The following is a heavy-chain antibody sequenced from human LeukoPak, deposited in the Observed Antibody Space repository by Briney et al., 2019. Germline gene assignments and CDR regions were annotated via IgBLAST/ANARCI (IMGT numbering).Heavy chain of an antibody. Sequence: PGGSLRLSCAASGFTFSSYGMHWVRQAPGKGLEWVGVISYDGSNKYYADSVKGRFTISRDNSKNTLYLQMNSLRAEDTAVYYCAKDSRYCSSTSCPNWFDPWGQGTLVTVSS. D-gene: IGHD2-2*01. J-gene: IGHJ5*02. CDR2: ISYDGSNK. CDR1: GFTFSSYG. CDR3: AKDSRYCSSTSCPNWFDP. V-gene: IGHV3-30*18.